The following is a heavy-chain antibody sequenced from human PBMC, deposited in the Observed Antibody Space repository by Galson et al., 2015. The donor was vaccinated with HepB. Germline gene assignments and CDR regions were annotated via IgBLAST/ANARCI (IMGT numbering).Heavy chain of an antibody. CDR1: GYTFTSYA. V-gene: IGHV1-3*01. Sequence: SVKVSCKASGYTFTSYAMHWVRQAPGQRLEWMGWINAGNGNTKYSQKFQGRVTITRDTSASTAYMELSSLRPEDTAVYYCARGPPTYYYDSSGYSDYWGQGTLVTVSS. J-gene: IGHJ4*02. CDR3: ARGPPTYYYDSSGYSDY. CDR2: INAGNGNT. D-gene: IGHD3-22*01.